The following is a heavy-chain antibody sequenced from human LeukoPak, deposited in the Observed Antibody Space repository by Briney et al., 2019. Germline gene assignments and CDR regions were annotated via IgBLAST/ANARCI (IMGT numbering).Heavy chain of an antibody. J-gene: IGHJ4*02. CDR1: VFTFSSYT. CDR2: ISRSSDSI. V-gene: IGHV3-48*04. D-gene: IGHD4-17*01. CDR3: ARDRSTVTGYFDY. Sequence: GGSLRLSCAASVFTFSSYTMNWVRQAPGKGLEWVSYISRSSDSIYYAGSVEGRFTISRDNAKNSLYLELNRLRAEDTAVYYCARDRSTVTGYFDYWGQGTLVTVSS.